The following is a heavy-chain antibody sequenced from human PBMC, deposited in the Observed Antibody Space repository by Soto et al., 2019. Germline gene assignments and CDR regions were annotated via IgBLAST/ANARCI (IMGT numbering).Heavy chain of an antibody. J-gene: IGHJ5*02. D-gene: IGHD6-13*01. CDR1: GGSISSYY. CDR3: ARDSTRSIAAAGTRFDH. CDR2: IYTSGST. Sequence: PSETLSLTCTVSGGSISSYYWSWIRQPAGKGLEWIGRIYTSGSTNYNPSLKSRVTMSVDTSKNQFSLKLSSVTAADTAVYYCARDSTRSIAAAGTRFDHWGQGKLVTVSS. V-gene: IGHV4-4*07.